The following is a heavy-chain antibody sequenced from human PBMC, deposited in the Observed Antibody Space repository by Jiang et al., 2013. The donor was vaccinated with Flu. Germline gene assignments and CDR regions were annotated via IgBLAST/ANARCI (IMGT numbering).Heavy chain of an antibody. Sequence: SQTLSLTCAISGDSVSSNSVAWNWIRQSPSRGLEWLGRTYYRSKWYNDYTESVKSRMTISADTSKNQFSLQLNSVIPEDTAVYYCARLGVTRAGYYHYGLDVWGQGTTVTVSS. V-gene: IGHV6-1*01. CDR1: GDSVSSNSVA. CDR3: ARLGVTRAGYYHYGLDV. D-gene: IGHD6-19*01. CDR2: TYYRSKWYN. J-gene: IGHJ6*02.